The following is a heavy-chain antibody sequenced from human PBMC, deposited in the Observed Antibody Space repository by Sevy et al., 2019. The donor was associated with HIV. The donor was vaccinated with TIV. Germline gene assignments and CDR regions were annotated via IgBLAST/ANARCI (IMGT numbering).Heavy chain of an antibody. V-gene: IGHV3-33*01. CDR2: IWYDGTDK. CDR1: GFMFSNYA. Sequence: GGSLRLSCATSGFMFSNYAMHWIRRAPGKGLEWVAVIWYDGTDKDYADSVQGRFTISRDNSKNTLYLQMNSLRVEDTAVYYSARYWGRDGHSIDYWGQGTLVTVSS. CDR3: ARYWGRDGHSIDY. D-gene: IGHD3-16*01. J-gene: IGHJ4*02.